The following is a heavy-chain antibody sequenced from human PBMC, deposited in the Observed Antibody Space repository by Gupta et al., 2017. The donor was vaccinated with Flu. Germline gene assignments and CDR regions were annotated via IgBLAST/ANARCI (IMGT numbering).Heavy chain of an antibody. D-gene: IGHD3-16*01. J-gene: IGHJ4*02. CDR2: IGQTGRST. CDR3: AKAGQELIPFDA. Sequence: VESGGTLGQPGGSLRLSCAASGFSFKDCAMSWIRQAPGKGLQWVSGIGQTGRSTYYADSVRGRFTISRDNSRNILFLQMDGLRAEDTAIYYCAKAGQELIPFDAWGEGTVVTVSS. V-gene: IGHV3-23*04. CDR1: GFSFKDCA.